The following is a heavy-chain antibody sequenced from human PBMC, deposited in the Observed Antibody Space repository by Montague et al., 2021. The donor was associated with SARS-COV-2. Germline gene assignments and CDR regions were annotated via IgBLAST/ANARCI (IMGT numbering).Heavy chain of an antibody. CDR3: ARTPYYYDSSGYYYGAFDI. CDR2: IDWDDDK. CDR1: GFSLSTSGMC. Sequence: PALVTPTQTLTLTCTFSGFSLSTSGMCVSWIHQPPGKALEWLARIDWDDDKYYSTSLKTRLTISKDTSKNQVVLTMTNMDPVDTATYYCARTPYYYDSSGYYYGAFDIWGQGTMVTVSS. J-gene: IGHJ3*02. V-gene: IGHV2-70*11. D-gene: IGHD3-22*01.